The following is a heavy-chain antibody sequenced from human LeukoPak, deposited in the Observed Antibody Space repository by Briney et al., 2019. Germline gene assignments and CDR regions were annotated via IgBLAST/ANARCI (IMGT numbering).Heavy chain of an antibody. CDR2: INPNSGGT. J-gene: IGHJ4*02. CDR1: GYTFTGYY. D-gene: IGHD1-26*01. Sequence: AASVKVSCKASGYTFTGYYMHWVRQAPGQGLEWMGWINPNSGGTNYAQKFQGRVTMTRDTSISTAYMELSRLRSDDTAVYYCARGRKVGATWLFDYWGQGTLVTVSS. CDR3: ARGRKVGATWLFDY. V-gene: IGHV1-2*02.